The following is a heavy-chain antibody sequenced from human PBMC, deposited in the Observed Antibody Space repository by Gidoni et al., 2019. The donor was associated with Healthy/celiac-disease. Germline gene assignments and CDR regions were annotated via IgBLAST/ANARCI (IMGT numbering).Heavy chain of an antibody. Sequence: QVTLKESGPVLVKPTEPLTRPCTVSGFSLSNARTGVRWIRQPPVKALEWLAHICSNDEKSYSTSLKSRLTISKDTSKSQVVLTMTNMDPVDTATYFCARIVGDNRPYAFDIWGQVTMVTVSS. CDR3: ARIVGDNRPYAFDI. D-gene: IGHD1-26*01. CDR1: GFSLSNARTG. J-gene: IGHJ3*02. CDR2: ICSNDEK. V-gene: IGHV2-26*01.